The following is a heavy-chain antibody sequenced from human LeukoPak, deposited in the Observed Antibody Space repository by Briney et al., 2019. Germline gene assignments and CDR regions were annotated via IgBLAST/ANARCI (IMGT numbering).Heavy chain of an antibody. CDR2: IWYDGSNK. CDR1: GFTFSSYG. Sequence: GGSLRLSCAASGFTFSSYGMHWVRQAPGKGLEWVAVIWYDGSNKYYADSVKGRFTISRDNSKNTLYLQMNSLRAEDTAVYYCAKTVLWFGEERFDYWGQGTLVTVSS. J-gene: IGHJ4*02. D-gene: IGHD3-10*01. V-gene: IGHV3-33*06. CDR3: AKTVLWFGEERFDY.